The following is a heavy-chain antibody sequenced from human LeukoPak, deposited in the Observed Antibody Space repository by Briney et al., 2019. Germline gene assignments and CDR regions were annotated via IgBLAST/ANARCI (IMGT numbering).Heavy chain of an antibody. CDR1: GGSFSGYY. CDR2: INHSGST. V-gene: IGHV4-34*01. J-gene: IGHJ5*02. Sequence: PSETLSLTCAVYGGSFSGYYWTWIRQPPGKGLEWIGEINHSGSTNYNPSLTSRVTISVDTSKNQFSLKLTSVTAADTAVYYCARGYSSGFNWFDPWGQGTLVTVSS. CDR3: ARGYSSGFNWFDP. D-gene: IGHD6-19*01.